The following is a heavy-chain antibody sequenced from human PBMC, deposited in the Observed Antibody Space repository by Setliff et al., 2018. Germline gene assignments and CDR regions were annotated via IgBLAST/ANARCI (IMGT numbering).Heavy chain of an antibody. J-gene: IGHJ6*03. D-gene: IGHD3-22*01. CDR1: GYTFAKYG. CDR3: AREGVDSRSSTDYRYYMDV. Sequence: ASVKVSCKAFGYTFAKYGTSWVRQAPGQGLEWMGGTIPIFGSTNYAQKFQDRVTITADESTSTAYMELSSLRSEDTAVYYCAREGVDSRSSTDYRYYMDVWGKGTTVTVSS. CDR2: TIPIFGST. V-gene: IGHV1-69*13.